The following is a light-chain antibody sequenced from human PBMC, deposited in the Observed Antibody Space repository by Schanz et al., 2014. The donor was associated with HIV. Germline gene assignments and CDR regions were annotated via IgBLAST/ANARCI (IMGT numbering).Light chain of an antibody. Sequence: EIVLTQSPDTLSLSPGERATLSCRASQTVSSSSLAWYQQKPGQSPRLLIYGASTRATGIPDRFSGSDSATDFTLTISRVEPEDYAVYYCQQYGSSPRTFGQGTKVEVK. CDR1: QTVSSSS. CDR3: QQYGSSPRT. V-gene: IGKV3-20*01. J-gene: IGKJ1*01. CDR2: GAS.